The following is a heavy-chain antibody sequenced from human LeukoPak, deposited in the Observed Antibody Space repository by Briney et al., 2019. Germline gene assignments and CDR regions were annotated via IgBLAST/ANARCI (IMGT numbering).Heavy chain of an antibody. CDR2: ISSGSSYI. Sequence: GGSLRLSCSVSGFIFSTYGMNWVRQAPGKGLEWVSSISSGSSYIYYADSVKGRFTISRDNAKNSLYLQMNSLRAEDTAVYYCARDRQQQLVRAPFDYWGQGTLVTVSS. CDR3: ARDRQQQLVRAPFDY. J-gene: IGHJ4*02. D-gene: IGHD6-13*01. V-gene: IGHV3-21*01. CDR1: GFIFSTYG.